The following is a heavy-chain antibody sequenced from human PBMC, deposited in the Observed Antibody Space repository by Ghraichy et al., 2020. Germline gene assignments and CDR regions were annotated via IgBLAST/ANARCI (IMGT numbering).Heavy chain of an antibody. V-gene: IGHV3-21*01. J-gene: IGHJ6*02. CDR2: ISSSSSYI. CDR3: ARDLGFRDRTYGDSYYYYGMDV. CDR1: GFTFSSYS. D-gene: IGHD4-17*01. Sequence: GGSLRLSCAASGFTFSSYSMNWVRQAPGNGLEWVSSISSSSSYIYYADSVKGRFTISRDNAKNSLYLQMNSLRAEDTAVYYCARDLGFRDRTYGDSYYYYGMDVWGQGTTVTVSS.